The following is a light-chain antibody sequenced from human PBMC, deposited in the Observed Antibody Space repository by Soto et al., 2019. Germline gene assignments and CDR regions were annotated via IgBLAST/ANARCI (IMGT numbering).Light chain of an antibody. J-gene: IGKJ2*01. CDR3: QQSYRTPPYT. V-gene: IGKV1-39*01. CDR1: QSISSY. Sequence: DIQMTQSPSSLSASVGDRVTITCRASQSISSYLNWYQQKPGKAHKLLIYAASSLQSGLPSRFSGSESGTDFTLHLSSLQPEDFATYYCQQSYRTPPYTFGQGTKLELK. CDR2: AAS.